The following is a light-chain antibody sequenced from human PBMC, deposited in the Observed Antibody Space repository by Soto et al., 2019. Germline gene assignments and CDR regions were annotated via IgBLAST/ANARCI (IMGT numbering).Light chain of an antibody. Sequence: DIQLTQSPSFLSASVGDRVTITCRASQAISSSLAWYQHNPGQAPKLLISAASTLQNGVPSSFSGSGSGTEITLTSSSLQPEDFATYYFQNLNDYRYTLGQGTKVEIK. CDR3: QNLNDYRYT. V-gene: IGKV1-9*01. J-gene: IGKJ2*01. CDR2: AAS. CDR1: QAISSS.